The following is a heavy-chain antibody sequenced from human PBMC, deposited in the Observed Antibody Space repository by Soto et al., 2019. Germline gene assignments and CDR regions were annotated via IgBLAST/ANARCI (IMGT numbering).Heavy chain of an antibody. CDR1: GFTFSSYA. J-gene: IGHJ6*02. D-gene: IGHD3-10*01. V-gene: IGHV3-23*01. Sequence: GGSLRLSCAASGFTFSSYAMSWVRQAPGKGLEWVSAISGSGGSTYYADSVKGRFTISRDNSKNTLYLQMNSLRAEDTAVYYCARDPSESYYTYYYYGMDVWGQGTTVTVSS. CDR3: ARDPSESYYTYYYYGMDV. CDR2: ISGSGGST.